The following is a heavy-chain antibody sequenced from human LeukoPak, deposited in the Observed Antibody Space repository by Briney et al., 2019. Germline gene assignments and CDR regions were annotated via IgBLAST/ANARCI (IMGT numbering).Heavy chain of an antibody. V-gene: IGHV3-23*01. CDR2: ISGSGVIT. D-gene: IGHD2/OR15-2a*01. CDR3: ENDAAVIVLVDAFDI. J-gene: IGHJ3*02. CDR1: GVTFSSDA. Sequence: GGALRLSCAASGVTFSSDAMSWGRQAPGKGLEWVSAISGSGVITYYADCVQGRFTIYRDNSKKALYLQMNSLRAEDTAVYYCENDAAVIVLVDAFDIWGQGTMVTVSS.